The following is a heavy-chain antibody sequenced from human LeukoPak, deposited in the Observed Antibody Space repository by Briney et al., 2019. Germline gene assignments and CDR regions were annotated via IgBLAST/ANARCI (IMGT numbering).Heavy chain of an antibody. Sequence: PSETLSLTCTVSGGSISSSSYYWGWIRQPPGKGLEWIGSIYYSGSTYYNPSLKSRVTISVDTSKNQFSLKLSSVTAADTAVYYCARGRGRYGGNKYYFDYWGQGTLVTVSS. CDR2: IYYSGST. V-gene: IGHV4-39*01. D-gene: IGHD4-23*01. J-gene: IGHJ4*02. CDR1: GGSISSSSYY. CDR3: ARGRGRYGGNKYYFDY.